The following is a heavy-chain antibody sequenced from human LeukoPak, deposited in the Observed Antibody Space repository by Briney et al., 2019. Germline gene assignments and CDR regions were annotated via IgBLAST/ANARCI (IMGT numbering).Heavy chain of an antibody. Sequence: PGGSLRLSCAASGFTFSTSWMTWVRQAAGKGLEWVANIKQDGGEEYYVDSVKGRFSISRDNAKNSLYMQMNNLRIEHTAVYYCARDPYESSGSYYAAFDIWGQGTMVAVSS. V-gene: IGHV3-7*01. CDR2: IKQDGGEE. CDR1: GFTFSTSW. D-gene: IGHD3-22*01. CDR3: ARDPYESSGSYYAAFDI. J-gene: IGHJ3*02.